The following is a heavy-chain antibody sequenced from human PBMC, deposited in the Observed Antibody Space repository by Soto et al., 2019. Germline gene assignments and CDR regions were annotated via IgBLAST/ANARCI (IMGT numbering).Heavy chain of an antibody. J-gene: IGHJ4*02. CDR1: GFSFSTHS. CDR2: ISYDGTNE. V-gene: IGHV3-30*03. CDR3: ARVPDY. Sequence: GGSLRLSCAASGFSFSTHSMHWVRQAPGKGLEWVAVISYDGTNEYYADFVKGRFTISRDNSKNTLYLQMISLRAEDTAVYYCARVPDYWGQGTLVTVSS.